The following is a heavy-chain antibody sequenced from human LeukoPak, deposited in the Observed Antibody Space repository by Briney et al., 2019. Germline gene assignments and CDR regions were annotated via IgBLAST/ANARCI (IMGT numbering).Heavy chain of an antibody. J-gene: IGHJ6*03. CDR3: AKESVDARGYMDV. Sequence: GGSLRPSCAASGFTFSSYAMTWVRQAPGKGLEWVSSISGSGDNTCYVDSLKGRFTISRDNSENTLYLQMNSLRAEDTAIYYCAKESVDARGYMDVWGKGTTVTVSS. D-gene: IGHD2-2*01. CDR2: ISGSGDNT. V-gene: IGHV3-23*01. CDR1: GFTFSSYA.